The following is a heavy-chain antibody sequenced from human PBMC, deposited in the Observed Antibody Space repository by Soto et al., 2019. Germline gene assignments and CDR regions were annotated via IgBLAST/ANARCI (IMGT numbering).Heavy chain of an antibody. CDR2: VYHSGTS. J-gene: IGHJ3*02. CDR3: AGWKSTTFDI. D-gene: IGHD1-1*01. CDR1: GGSVGSNNW. Sequence: PSETLSLTCVVSGGSVGSNNWWSWVRQAPGKGLEWLGEVYHSGTSRYGPSLKSRVTMSVDSSKNEFSLTLNFVTAADTAVYFCAGWKSTTFDIWGPGTMVTVSS. V-gene: IGHV4-4*02.